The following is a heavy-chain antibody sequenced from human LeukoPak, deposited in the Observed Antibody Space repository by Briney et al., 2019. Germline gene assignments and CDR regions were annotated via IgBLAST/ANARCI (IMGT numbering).Heavy chain of an antibody. CDR2: INSDGSST. J-gene: IGHJ4*02. V-gene: IGHV3-74*01. D-gene: IGHD6-19*01. Sequence: PGGSLRLSCAASGFTFSSYWMHWVRQAPGKGLVWVSRINSDGSSTSYADSVKGRFTISRDNAKNTLYPQMNSLRAEDTAVYYCARSSPRIAVAGYWGQGTLVTVSS. CDR3: ARSSPRIAVAGY. CDR1: GFTFSSYW.